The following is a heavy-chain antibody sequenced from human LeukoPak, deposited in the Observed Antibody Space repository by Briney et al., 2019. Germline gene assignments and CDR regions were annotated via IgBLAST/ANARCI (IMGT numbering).Heavy chain of an antibody. CDR1: GGSFSGYY. CDR2: IYYSGTT. D-gene: IGHD2-2*01. J-gene: IGHJ5*02. V-gene: IGHV4-34*01. Sequence: SETLSLTCAVYGGSFSGYYWSWIRQPPGKGLEWIGTIYYSGTTYYNPSLKSRVTISVDTSKNQFSLRLSSVTAADTAVYYCAREVDAAAAYNWFDPWGQGTLVTVSS. CDR3: AREVDAAAAYNWFDP.